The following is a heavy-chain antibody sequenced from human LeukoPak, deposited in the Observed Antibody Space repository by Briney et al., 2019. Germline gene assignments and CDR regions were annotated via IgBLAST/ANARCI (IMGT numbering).Heavy chain of an antibody. CDR2: ISYDGSNK. J-gene: IGHJ4*02. Sequence: PGGSLRLSCAASGFTFSSYAMHWVRQAPGKGLEWVAVISYDGSNKCYADSVKGRFTISRDNSKNTLYLQMNSLRAEDTAVYYCARPPGIAVAGNFDYWGQGTLVTVSS. V-gene: IGHV3-30-3*01. D-gene: IGHD6-19*01. CDR3: ARPPGIAVAGNFDY. CDR1: GFTFSSYA.